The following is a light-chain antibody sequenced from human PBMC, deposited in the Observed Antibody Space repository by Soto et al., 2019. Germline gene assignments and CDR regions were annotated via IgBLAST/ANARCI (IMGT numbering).Light chain of an antibody. V-gene: IGKV1-27*01. CDR1: QGISKF. Sequence: DIQMTQSPSSLSPSVGDRVTMTCRASQGISKFLVRLQWKPGKVPELLICGASALQSGVPSRISGSGSGTDFTLIISSLQPEDLASYFCQRCNSGPFTLGPGTKVDI. CDR3: QRCNSGPFT. J-gene: IGKJ3*01. CDR2: GAS.